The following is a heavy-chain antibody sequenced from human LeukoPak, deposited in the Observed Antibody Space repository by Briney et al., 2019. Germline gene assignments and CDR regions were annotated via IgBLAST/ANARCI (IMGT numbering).Heavy chain of an antibody. V-gene: IGHV3-7*05. CDR3: ARDQGWLQFDY. D-gene: IGHD5-24*01. CDR2: IKEDGSGK. J-gene: IGHJ4*02. CDR1: GLTFSSHW. Sequence: PGGSLRLSCAASGLTFSSHWMSWVRQAPGKGLEWVANIKEDGSGKYYVDSVKGRFTISRDNAKNSLFLQMNSLRAEDTAVYYCARDQGWLQFDYWAQGTLVTVSS.